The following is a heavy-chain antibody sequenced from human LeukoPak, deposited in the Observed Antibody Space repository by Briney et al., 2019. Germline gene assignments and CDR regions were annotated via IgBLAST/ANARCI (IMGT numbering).Heavy chain of an antibody. V-gene: IGHV3-30*04. Sequence: GGSLRLSCAASGFTFSTYTIHWVRQAPGKGLEWVAVISYDGSNKFFVDSVKGRFTISRVNSRNTVYLQMNSLRAEDTAVYYCARGFKAGLFDYWGQGTLVTVSS. CDR2: ISYDGSNK. J-gene: IGHJ4*02. CDR3: ARGFKAGLFDY. D-gene: IGHD3/OR15-3a*01. CDR1: GFTFSTYT.